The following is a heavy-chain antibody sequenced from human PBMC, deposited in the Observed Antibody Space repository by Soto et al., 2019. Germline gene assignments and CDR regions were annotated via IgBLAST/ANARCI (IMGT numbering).Heavy chain of an antibody. V-gene: IGHV6-1*01. Sequence: VQLQQSGPGLVKPSQTLSLTCAISGDSVASNSGVWNWIRQSPSRGLEWLGRTYYRSTWYTDYAGSVKSRITINPDTSKNQVSLHLNSVTPEDAAVYYCARQLMHYWYFDVWDRGTLVTVSS. CDR2: TYYRSTWYT. CDR1: GDSVASNSGV. D-gene: IGHD6-6*01. CDR3: ARQLMHYWYFDV. J-gene: IGHJ2*01.